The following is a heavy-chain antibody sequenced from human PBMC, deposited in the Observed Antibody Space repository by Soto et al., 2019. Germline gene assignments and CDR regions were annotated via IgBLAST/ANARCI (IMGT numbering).Heavy chain of an antibody. CDR3: AREGYYDILTGYDPNGFDP. CDR1: GYTFTSYG. Sequence: ASVKVSCKASGYTFTSYGISWVRQAPGQGLEWMGWISAYNGNTNYAQKLQGRVTMTTDTSTSTAYMELRSLRSDDTAVYYCAREGYYDILTGYDPNGFDPWGQGTLVTVSS. J-gene: IGHJ5*02. CDR2: ISAYNGNT. D-gene: IGHD3-9*01. V-gene: IGHV1-18*01.